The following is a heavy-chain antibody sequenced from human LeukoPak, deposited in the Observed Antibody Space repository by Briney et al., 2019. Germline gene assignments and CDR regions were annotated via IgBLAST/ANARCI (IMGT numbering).Heavy chain of an antibody. V-gene: IGHV4-30-2*01. CDR2: IYDSGST. Sequence: PSQTLSLTCAVSGVSISSGGYSWRWIRQPPGKGLEWIVYIYDSGSTYYNPSLKSLVTISVHRSKNQFSLKLSSVTAADTAVYYCARGKYYGSGSYFDYWGQGTLVTVSS. J-gene: IGHJ4*02. D-gene: IGHD3-10*01. CDR3: ARGKYYGSGSYFDY. CDR1: GVSISSGGYS.